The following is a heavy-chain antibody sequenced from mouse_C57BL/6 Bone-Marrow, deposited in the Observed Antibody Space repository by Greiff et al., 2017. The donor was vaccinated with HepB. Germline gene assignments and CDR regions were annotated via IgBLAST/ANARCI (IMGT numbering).Heavy chain of an antibody. V-gene: IGHV1-36*01. CDR3: ARSVYYGSSYGAWFAY. J-gene: IGHJ3*01. CDR2: VYPYNGGT. CDR1: GFTFTDYY. Sequence: VQLKESGPVLVKPGPSVKISCKASGFTFTDYYMHWVKQSHGKSLEWIGLVYPYNGGTSYNQKFKGKATLTVDTSSSTAYMELNSLTSEDSAVYYCARSVYYGSSYGAWFAYWGQGTLVTVSA. D-gene: IGHD1-1*01.